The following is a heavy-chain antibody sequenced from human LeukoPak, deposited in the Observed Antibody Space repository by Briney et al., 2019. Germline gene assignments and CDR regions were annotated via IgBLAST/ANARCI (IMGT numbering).Heavy chain of an antibody. CDR3: AKESLRVVPSATFDY. J-gene: IGHJ4*02. Sequence: GGTLRLSCSASGFTFTTYGMNWVRQASGKGLEWVSGIGGSGTRTYYADSVKGRFTISRDNSKNTLYLQMHSLRAEDTAVYYCAKESLRVVPSATFDYWGQGTLVTVSS. CDR2: IGGSGTRT. V-gene: IGHV3-23*01. D-gene: IGHD2-2*01. CDR1: GFTFTTYG.